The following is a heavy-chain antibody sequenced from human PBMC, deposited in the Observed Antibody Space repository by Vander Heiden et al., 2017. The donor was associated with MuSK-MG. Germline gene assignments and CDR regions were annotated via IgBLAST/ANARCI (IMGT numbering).Heavy chain of an antibody. V-gene: IGHV3-48*03. J-gene: IGHJ4*02. D-gene: IGHD3-10*01. CDR3: ARGYGSGSAAGVDY. CDR2: ISSSGSPI. Sequence: EVQLVESGGGLVQPGGSLRLSCAASGFSFSIYEMNWVRQAPGKGLEWVSYISSSGSPIYYADSVKGRFTISRDNAKNSLYLQMNSLRAEDTAVYYCARGYGSGSAAGVDYWGQGTLVTVSS. CDR1: GFSFSIYE.